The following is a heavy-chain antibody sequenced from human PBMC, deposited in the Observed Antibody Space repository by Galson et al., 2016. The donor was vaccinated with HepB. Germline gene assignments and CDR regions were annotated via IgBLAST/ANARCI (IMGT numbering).Heavy chain of an antibody. CDR3: ARYSYCTRTICYPYYFDF. CDR2: ISFDGSNQ. Sequence: SLRLSCAASGFTFSASGMHWVRQAPGKGPEWLAVISFDGSNQFYADSVKGRFTISRDNSNNTLHLQMHSLRVEDTALYYCARYSYCTRTICYPYYFDFWGQGTLVAVSS. D-gene: IGHD2-2*01. V-gene: IGHV3-30*03. J-gene: IGHJ4*02. CDR1: GFTFSASG.